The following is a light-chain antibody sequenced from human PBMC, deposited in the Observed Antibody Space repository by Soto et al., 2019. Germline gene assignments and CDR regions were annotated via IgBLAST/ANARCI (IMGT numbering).Light chain of an antibody. V-gene: IGLV2-8*01. CDR3: NSYVSSNVVV. CDR2: EFN. CDR1: RDDVGGDNY. J-gene: IGLJ2*01. Sequence: QSGLTQPPSASGPLGQSVTISCTGTRDDVGGDNYVSWYQQHPGKAHKLIIYEFNKRPSGVPALFSGSKSGNTASLTVSGLQADDESGYYCNSYVSSNVVVFGGGTKLTVL.